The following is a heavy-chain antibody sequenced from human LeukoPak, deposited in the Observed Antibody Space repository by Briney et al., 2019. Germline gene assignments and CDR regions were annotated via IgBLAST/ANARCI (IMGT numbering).Heavy chain of an antibody. D-gene: IGHD5-18*01. J-gene: IGHJ4*02. CDR3: ARHESGYSYGNFDY. CDR2: IYYSGST. V-gene: IGHV4-39*01. CDR1: GGSISSSSYY. Sequence: SETLSLTCTVSGGSISSSSYYWGWIRQPPGKGLEWIGGIYYSGSTYYNPSLKSRVTISVDTSKNQFSLKLSSVTAADTAVYYCARHESGYSYGNFDYWGQGTLVTVSS.